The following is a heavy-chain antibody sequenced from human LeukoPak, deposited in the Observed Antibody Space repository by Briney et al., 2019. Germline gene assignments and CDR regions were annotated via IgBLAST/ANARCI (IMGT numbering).Heavy chain of an antibody. CDR3: AREGGFYRPLDY. CDR2: VHLDGRT. V-gene: IGHV4-4*02. Sequence: SETLSLTCGVSGGSVTSTNWWTWVRQPPGKGLEWIGEVHLDGRTNYNPSLKSRLTMSVDLSENHVSLKLTSVTAADTAVYYRAREGGFYRPLDYSGQGTLVTVSS. CDR1: GGSVTSTNW. J-gene: IGHJ4*02. D-gene: IGHD3-3*01.